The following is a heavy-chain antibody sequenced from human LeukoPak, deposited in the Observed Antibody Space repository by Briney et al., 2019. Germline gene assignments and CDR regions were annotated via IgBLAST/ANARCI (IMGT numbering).Heavy chain of an antibody. CDR2: ISSSGSTI. V-gene: IGHV3-48*03. J-gene: IGHJ6*02. D-gene: IGHD3-22*01. CDR3: ARDTFYYYDSLYGMDV. CDR1: GFTFSSYE. Sequence: PGGSLRLSCAASGFTFSSYEMNWVRQAPGKGLEWVSYISSSGSTIYYADSVKGRFTISRDNAKNSLCLQMNSLRAEDTAVYYCARDTFYYYDSLYGMDVWGQGTTVTVSS.